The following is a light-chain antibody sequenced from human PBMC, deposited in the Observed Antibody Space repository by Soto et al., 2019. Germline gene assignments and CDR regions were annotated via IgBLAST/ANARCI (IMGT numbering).Light chain of an antibody. J-gene: IGKJ5*01. CDR1: QNINNY. CDR3: QQYENLPT. V-gene: IGKV1-33*01. CDR2: DAS. Sequence: DIHMSQSPSSLSASVGYRFTITCEAGQNINNYLNWYQQKPGRAPKLLIYDASNLEAGVPSRFRGSGSGTDFTFTISRLQPEDTATYYCQQYENLPTFGQGTRLEIK.